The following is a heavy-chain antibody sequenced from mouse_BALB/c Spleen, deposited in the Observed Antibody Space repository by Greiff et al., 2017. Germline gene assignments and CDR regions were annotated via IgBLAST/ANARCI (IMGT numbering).Heavy chain of an antibody. J-gene: IGHJ2*01. Sequence: QVQLQQSGAELMKPGASVKISCKATGYTFSSYWIEWVKQRPGHGLEWIGEILPGSGSTNYNEKFKGKATFTADTSSNTAYMQLSSLTSEDSAVYYCAREGNYEGVFDYWGQGTTLTVSS. D-gene: IGHD2-1*01. CDR3: AREGNYEGVFDY. V-gene: IGHV1-9*01. CDR2: ILPGSGST. CDR1: GYTFSSYW.